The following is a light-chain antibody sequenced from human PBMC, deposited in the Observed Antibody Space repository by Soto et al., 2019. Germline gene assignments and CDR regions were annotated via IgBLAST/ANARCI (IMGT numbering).Light chain of an antibody. CDR3: AAWDDSLSGFYV. V-gene: IGLV1-44*01. J-gene: IGLJ1*01. CDR2: SNN. Sequence: QSLLTHHPSSSGTPGQRVTISCSGISSNIGSNTVNWYQQLPGTAPKLLIYSNNQRPSGVPDRFSGSKSGTSASLAISGLQSEDEADYYCAAWDDSLSGFYVFGTGTKVTVL. CDR1: SSNIGSNT.